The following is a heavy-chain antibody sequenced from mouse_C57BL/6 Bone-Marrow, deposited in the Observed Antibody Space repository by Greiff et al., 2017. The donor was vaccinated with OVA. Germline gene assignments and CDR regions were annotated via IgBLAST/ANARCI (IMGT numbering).Heavy chain of an antibody. CDR2: IWSGGST. D-gene: IGHD2-1*01. Sequence: VKLMESGPGLVQPSQSLSITCTVSGFSLTSYGVHWVRQSPGKGLEWLGVIWSGGSTDYNAAFISRLSISKDNSKSQVFFKMNSLQADDTAIYYCARNYGNLTLSWFAYWGQGTLVTVSA. CDR1: GFSLTSYG. CDR3: ARNYGNLTLSWFAY. V-gene: IGHV2-2*01. J-gene: IGHJ3*01.